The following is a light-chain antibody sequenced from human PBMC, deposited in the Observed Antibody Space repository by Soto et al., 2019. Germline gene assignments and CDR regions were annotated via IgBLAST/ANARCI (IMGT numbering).Light chain of an antibody. CDR3: SSYTSSSTPYV. CDR2: EVS. CDR1: SSDVGSYNY. J-gene: IGLJ1*01. V-gene: IGLV2-14*01. Sequence: QSVLTQPPSASGSPGQSVTISCTGTSSDVGSYNYVSWYQHHPGKAPKLIIYEVSNRPSGVSNRFSGSKSGNTASLTISGLQAEDEADYYCSSYTSSSTPYVFGTGTKVTVL.